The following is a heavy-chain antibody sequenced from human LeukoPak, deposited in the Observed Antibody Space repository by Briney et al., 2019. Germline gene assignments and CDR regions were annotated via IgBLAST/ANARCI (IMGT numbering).Heavy chain of an antibody. CDR1: GFTFSSYA. CDR3: AGSSTSCYLSCYYYGMDV. V-gene: IGHV3-30-3*01. D-gene: IGHD2-2*01. CDR2: ISYDGSNK. J-gene: IGHJ6*02. Sequence: GGSLRLSCAASGFTFSSYAMHWVRQAPGKGLERVAVISYDGSNKYYADSVKGRFTISRDNSKNTLYLQMNSLRAEDTAVYYCAGSSTSCYLSCYYYGMDVWGQGTTVTVSS.